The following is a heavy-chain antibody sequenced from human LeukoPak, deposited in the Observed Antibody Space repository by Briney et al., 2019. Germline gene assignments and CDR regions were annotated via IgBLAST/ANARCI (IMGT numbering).Heavy chain of an antibody. V-gene: IGHV1-69*13. CDR2: IIPIFGTA. J-gene: IGHJ4*02. Sequence: SVKVSCKASEGTFSSYAISWVRQAPGQGLEWMGGIIPIFGTANYAQKFQGRVTITADESTSTAYMELSSLRSEDTAVYYCARTAPDSSSWYAIFDYWGQGTLVTVSS. CDR1: EGTFSSYA. CDR3: ARTAPDSSSWYAIFDY. D-gene: IGHD6-13*01.